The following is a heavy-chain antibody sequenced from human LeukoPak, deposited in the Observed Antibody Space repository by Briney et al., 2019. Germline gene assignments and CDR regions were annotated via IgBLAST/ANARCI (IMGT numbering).Heavy chain of an antibody. V-gene: IGHV4-59*08. J-gene: IGHJ4*02. Sequence: SETLSLTCTVSGGSTSTSNWSWIRQPPGKGLEWIGYIYYTGSTNYNPSLKSRVTISVDTSKDQLSMKLDSVTAAATAVYYCARSSGCLYVDFDSWGEGTLVTVSS. CDR1: GGSTSTSN. CDR2: IYYTGST. CDR3: ARSSGCLYVDFDS. D-gene: IGHD3-22*01.